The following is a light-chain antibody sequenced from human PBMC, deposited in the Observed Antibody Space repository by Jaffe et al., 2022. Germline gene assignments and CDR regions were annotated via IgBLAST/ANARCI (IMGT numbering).Light chain of an antibody. CDR1: QIVSSSY. CDR2: GAS. Sequence: EIVLTQSPGTLSLSPGERATLSCRASQIVSSSYIAWYQQKPGQAPRLLIHGASTRATGIPDRFSGGGSGTDFTLTISRLEPEDFAVYYCQQYSSSPQGFTFGPGTKVDIK. J-gene: IGKJ3*01. CDR3: QQYSSSPQGFT. V-gene: IGKV3-20*01.